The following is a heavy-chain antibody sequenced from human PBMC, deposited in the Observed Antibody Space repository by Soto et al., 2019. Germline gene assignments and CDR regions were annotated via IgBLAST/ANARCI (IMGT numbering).Heavy chain of an antibody. V-gene: IGHV2-5*02. CDR1: GFSLITTGLG. D-gene: IGHD3-10*01. CDR3: AHIPNYYQYNWFDP. J-gene: IGHJ5*02. CDR2: IYWDDDK. Sequence: SGPTLVNPTQTLTLTCTFSGFSLITTGLGVGWIRQPPGKALECLALIYWDDDKRYSPSLKSRLTITRDTSKNQVVLTMTNMDPVDTATYYCAHIPNYYQYNWFDPWGQGTLVTVSS.